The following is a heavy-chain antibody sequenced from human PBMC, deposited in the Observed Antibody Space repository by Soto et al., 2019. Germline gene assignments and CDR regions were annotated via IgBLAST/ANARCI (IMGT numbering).Heavy chain of an antibody. D-gene: IGHD2-8*02. Sequence: PGGSLRLSCAASGFTFSNYWMTRVRQAPGKGLEWVANIKQDGSENFYVDSVKGRFTISRDNAKNSLYLQMNSLRAEDTAVYYCARDSGPRGYDAFDIWGQGTMVTVSS. CDR3: ARDSGPRGYDAFDI. CDR1: GFTFSNYW. V-gene: IGHV3-7*04. J-gene: IGHJ3*02. CDR2: IKQDGSEN.